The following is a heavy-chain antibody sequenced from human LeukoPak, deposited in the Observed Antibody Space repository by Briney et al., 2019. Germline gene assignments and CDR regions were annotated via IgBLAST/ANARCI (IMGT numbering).Heavy chain of an antibody. D-gene: IGHD6-19*01. Sequence: GGSLRLSCAAPGFTFSDYYMEWVRQAPGKGLEWVGRTRKRGNSYTTEYAASVKGRFTISRDDSKNSLFLQMNSLKAEDTAVYYCTREPVAGTGRDCWGQGTLVTVSS. V-gene: IGHV3-72*01. CDR3: TREPVAGTGRDC. CDR1: GFTFSDYY. J-gene: IGHJ4*02. CDR2: TRKRGNSYTT.